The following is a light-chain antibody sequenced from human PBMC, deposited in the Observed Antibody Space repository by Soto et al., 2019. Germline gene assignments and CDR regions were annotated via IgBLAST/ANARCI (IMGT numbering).Light chain of an antibody. CDR1: SSDVGGYNY. CDR3: SSYTSSSTLG. V-gene: IGLV2-14*01. Sequence: QSALTQPASVSGSPGQSITISCTGTSSDVGGYNYVSWYQQHPGKAPKLMIYDVSNRPSGVSNRFSGSKSDNTASLTISGLQAEDEADYYCSSYTSSSTLGFGGGTQLTVL. J-gene: IGLJ2*01. CDR2: DVS.